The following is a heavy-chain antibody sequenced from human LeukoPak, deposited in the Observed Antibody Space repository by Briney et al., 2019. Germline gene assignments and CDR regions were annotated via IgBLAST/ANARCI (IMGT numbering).Heavy chain of an antibody. J-gene: IGHJ4*02. V-gene: IGHV1-46*01. CDR2: IYPRDGST. CDR1: GYTFTSTY. CDR3: ARDQEGFDY. Sequence: ASVKVSCKASGYTFTSTYIHWVRQAPGQGLEWMGMIYPRDGSTSYAQKFQGRVTVTRDTSTSTVHMELSGLRSEDTAVYYCARDQEGFDYWGQGTLVTVSS.